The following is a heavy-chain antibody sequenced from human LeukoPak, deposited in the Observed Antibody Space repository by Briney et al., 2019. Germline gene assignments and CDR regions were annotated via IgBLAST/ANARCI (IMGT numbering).Heavy chain of an antibody. D-gene: IGHD4-11*01. J-gene: IGHJ4*02. V-gene: IGHV5-51*01. CDR2: IYPGDSDT. CDR1: GYSFTSYW. CDR3: ARQGPYSNAPSDY. Sequence: GESLQISCKGSGYSFTSYWIGWVRQMPGKGLEWMGIIYPGDSDTRYSPSFQGQVTISADKSISTAYLQWSSLKASDTAMYYCARQGPYSNAPSDYWGQGTLVTVSS.